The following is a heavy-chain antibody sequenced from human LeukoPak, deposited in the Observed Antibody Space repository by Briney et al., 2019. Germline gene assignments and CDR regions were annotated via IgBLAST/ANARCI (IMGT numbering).Heavy chain of an antibody. D-gene: IGHD1-26*01. CDR3: AREGGPTRYSGSYMTY. CDR1: GFTFSSYG. Sequence: GRSLRLSCAASGFTFSSYGMHWVRQAPGKGLEWVAVIWYDGSNKYYADSVKGRFTISRDNSKNTLYLQMNSLRAEDTAVYYCAREGGPTRYSGSYMTYWGQGTLVTVSS. V-gene: IGHV3-33*01. J-gene: IGHJ4*02. CDR2: IWYDGSNK.